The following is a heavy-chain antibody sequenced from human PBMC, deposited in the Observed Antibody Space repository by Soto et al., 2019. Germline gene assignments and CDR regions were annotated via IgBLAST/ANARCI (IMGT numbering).Heavy chain of an antibody. CDR3: AKPPILPLALGNN. J-gene: IGHJ4*02. CDR1: GFTFSSYG. CDR2: ITGSGGST. Sequence: EVQLLESGGGLVQPGGSLRLSCAASGFTFSSYGMTWVRQAPGKGLEWVSTITGSGGSTYYADSVKGRFTISRDNSKNTLYLQMNSLRAEDTAVYYCAKPPILPLALGNNWGQGTLVTVSS. V-gene: IGHV3-23*01. D-gene: IGHD3-9*01.